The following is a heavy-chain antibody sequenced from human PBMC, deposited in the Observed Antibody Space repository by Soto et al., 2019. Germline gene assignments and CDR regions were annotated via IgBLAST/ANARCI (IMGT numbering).Heavy chain of an antibody. J-gene: IGHJ4*01. D-gene: IGHD6-25*01. V-gene: IGHV3-74*03. Sequence: GESLRLSGAAYALTFGRDWMQWVRQAPGKGLAGVSRINSDGTTTYAAAVKGRFIISIDNAKNTLYLQMNSLRGDDTALYYCGRGLGNIDAAETVNWGQGTLVTVSS. CDR3: GRGLGNIDAAETVN. CDR2: INSDGTT. CDR1: ALTFGRDW.